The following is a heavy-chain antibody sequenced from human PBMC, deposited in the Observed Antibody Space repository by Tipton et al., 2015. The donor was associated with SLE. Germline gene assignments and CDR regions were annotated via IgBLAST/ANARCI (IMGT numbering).Heavy chain of an antibody. Sequence: SLRLFCAASGFTFSSYSMNWVRQAPGKGLEWVSCISSSSSYIYYADSVKGRFTISRDNAKNSLYLQMNSLRAEDTAVYYCARDISSSGYYPGLGYWGQGTLVTVSS. J-gene: IGHJ4*02. D-gene: IGHD3-22*01. CDR3: ARDISSSGYYPGLGY. CDR1: GFTFSSYS. V-gene: IGHV3-21*03. CDR2: ISSSSSYI.